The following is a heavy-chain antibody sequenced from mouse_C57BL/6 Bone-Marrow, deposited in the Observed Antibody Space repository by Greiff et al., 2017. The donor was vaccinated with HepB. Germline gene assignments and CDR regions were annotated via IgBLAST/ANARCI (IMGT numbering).Heavy chain of an antibody. J-gene: IGHJ2*01. CDR3: TRYYSKGGY. Sequence: VKLMESGAELVRPGASVTLSCKASGYTFTDYEMHWVKQTPVHGLEWIGAIDPETGGTAYNQKFKGKAILTADKSSSTAYMELRSLTSEDSAVYYCTRYYSKGGYWGQGTTLTVSS. CDR2: IDPETGGT. V-gene: IGHV1-15*01. CDR1: GYTFTDYE. D-gene: IGHD2-5*01.